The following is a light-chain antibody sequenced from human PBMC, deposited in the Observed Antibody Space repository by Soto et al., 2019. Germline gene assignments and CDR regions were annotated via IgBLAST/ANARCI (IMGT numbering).Light chain of an antibody. CDR1: SSNIGSNT. J-gene: IGLJ2*01. Sequence: QSVLTQPPSVSATPGQRVAISCSGSSSNIGSNTVNWYQQFPGTAPQLLFFRNTQRPSGVPDRFSASKSGTSASLAISGLQSRDEADYYCAAWDDSLEGMVFGGGTKLTVL. CDR3: AAWDDSLEGMV. V-gene: IGLV1-44*01. CDR2: RNT.